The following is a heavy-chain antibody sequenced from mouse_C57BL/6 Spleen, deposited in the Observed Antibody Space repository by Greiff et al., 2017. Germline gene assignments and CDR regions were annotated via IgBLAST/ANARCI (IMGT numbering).Heavy chain of an antibody. CDR3: ARGGTVVATPFAY. CDR2: INPSTGGT. D-gene: IGHD1-1*01. J-gene: IGHJ3*01. Sequence: VQLQQSGPELVKPGASVKISCKASGYSFTGYYMNWVKQSPEKSLEWIGEINPSTGGTTYNQKFKAKATLTVDKSSSTAYMQLKSLTSEDSAVYYGARGGTVVATPFAYWGQGTLVTVSA. CDR1: GYSFTGYY. V-gene: IGHV1-42*01.